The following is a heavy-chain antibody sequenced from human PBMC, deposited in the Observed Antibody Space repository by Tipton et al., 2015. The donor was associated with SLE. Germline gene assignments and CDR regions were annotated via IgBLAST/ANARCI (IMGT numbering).Heavy chain of an antibody. J-gene: IGHJ4*02. D-gene: IGHD1-26*01. V-gene: IGHV4-59*11. CDR1: GGSNSSHY. CDR2: IYYSGST. Sequence: GLVKPSETLSLTCTVSGGSNSSHYWSWIRQPPGKGLEWIGYIYYSGSTNYNPSLKSRVTISVDTSKNQFSLKLSSVTAADTAVYYCARGAIVGATNFDYWGQGTLVTVSS. CDR3: ARGAIVGATNFDY.